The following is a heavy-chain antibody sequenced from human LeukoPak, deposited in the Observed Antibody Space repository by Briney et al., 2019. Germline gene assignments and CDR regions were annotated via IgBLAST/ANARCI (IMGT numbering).Heavy chain of an antibody. D-gene: IGHD3-10*01. J-gene: IGHJ5*02. CDR2: MNPNSGNT. CDR3: ARDRERGRGVEFWFDP. CDR1: AYTFTTSD. Sequence: GASVKVSCKASAYTFTTSDINWVRQATGQGLEWMGWMNPNSGNTGYAQKLQGRVTMTTDTSTSTAYMELRSLRSDDTAVYYCARDRERGRGVEFWFDPWGQGTLVTVSS. V-gene: IGHV1-8*01.